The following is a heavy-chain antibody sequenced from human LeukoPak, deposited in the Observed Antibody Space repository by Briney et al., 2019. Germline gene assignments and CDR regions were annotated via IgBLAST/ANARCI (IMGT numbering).Heavy chain of an antibody. V-gene: IGHV3-23*01. D-gene: IGHD1-26*01. CDR1: GFTFSSYA. J-gene: IGHJ4*02. CDR3: AKDWSCDY. CDR2: INDSGSKT. Sequence: GGSLRLSCAASGFTFSSYAMTWVRQAPGKGLEWVSAINDSGSKTHYADSVKGRFTISRDNSKNTVYLQMNSLRAEDTALYYCAKDWSCDYWGQGTLVTVSS.